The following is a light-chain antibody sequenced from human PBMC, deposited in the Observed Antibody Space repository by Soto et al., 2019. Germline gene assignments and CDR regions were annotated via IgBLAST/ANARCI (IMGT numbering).Light chain of an antibody. CDR3: KQYNHWPRMLS. Sequence: EILLTQSPVTLSVSPGARATLSCRASQSLTSNLAWYQQRPGQAPRLLIYDTSTRATDVPARFSGSGSGTEFTLTIASLQSEDFAFYYCKQYNHWPRMLSFGGGTRVEL. J-gene: IGKJ4*01. CDR2: DTS. V-gene: IGKV3-15*01. CDR1: QSLTSN.